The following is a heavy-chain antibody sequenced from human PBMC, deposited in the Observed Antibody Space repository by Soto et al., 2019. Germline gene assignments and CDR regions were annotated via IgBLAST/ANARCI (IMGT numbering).Heavy chain of an antibody. CDR2: INHSGST. Sequence: SSETLSLTCAVYGGSFSGYYWSWIRQPPGKGLEWIGEINHSGSTNYNPSLKSRVTISVDTSKNHFSLRLSSVTAADTAVYYCAREGDGYNAEYFQHWGQGTLVTVSS. D-gene: IGHD5-12*01. CDR3: AREGDGYNAEYFQH. J-gene: IGHJ1*01. CDR1: GGSFSGYY. V-gene: IGHV4-34*01.